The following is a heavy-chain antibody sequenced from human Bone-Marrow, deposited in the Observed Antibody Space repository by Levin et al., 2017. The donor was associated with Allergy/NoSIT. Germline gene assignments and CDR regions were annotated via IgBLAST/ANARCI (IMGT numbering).Heavy chain of an antibody. J-gene: IGHJ4*02. Sequence: PSETLSLTCSVSGGSIRNSDFYWGWIRQAPGKGLEWIGSKYDSGSGYYNPSLKSRVTISIATSQNQFSLKLTAVTAADTDVYYCARDYGDPTGYFEYWGQGTLVTVSS. CDR1: GGSIRNSDFY. CDR2: KYDSGSG. V-gene: IGHV4-39*01. D-gene: IGHD4-17*01. CDR3: ARDYGDPTGYFEY.